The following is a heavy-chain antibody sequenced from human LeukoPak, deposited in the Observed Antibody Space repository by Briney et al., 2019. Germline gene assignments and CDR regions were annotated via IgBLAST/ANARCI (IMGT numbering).Heavy chain of an antibody. J-gene: IGHJ4*02. D-gene: IGHD3-22*01. Sequence: PGGSLRLSCAASGFTFSSYAMSWVRQAPGKGLEWVSAISGSGGSTYYADSVKGRFTISRDNSKNTLYLQMNSLRAEDTAVYYCAKLPTLYYYDSSGYYYFDYWGQGTLSPSPQ. CDR3: AKLPTLYYYDSSGYYYFDY. CDR1: GFTFSSYA. CDR2: ISGSGGST. V-gene: IGHV3-23*01.